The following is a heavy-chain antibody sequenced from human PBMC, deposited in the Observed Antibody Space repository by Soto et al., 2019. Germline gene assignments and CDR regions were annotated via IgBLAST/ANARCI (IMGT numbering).Heavy chain of an antibody. J-gene: IGHJ4*02. D-gene: IGHD6-19*01. CDR3: ARRSSGWYLLY. CDR1: GFTFSSYA. CDR2: ISGSGGST. V-gene: IGHV3-23*01. Sequence: EVQLLESGGGLVQPGGSLRLSCAASGFTFSSYAMSWVRQAPGKGLEWVSAISGSGGSTYYADSVKSRFTISRDNSKNTLYLQMNSLSAADTTVYYCARRSSGWYLLYWGQGTLVTVSS.